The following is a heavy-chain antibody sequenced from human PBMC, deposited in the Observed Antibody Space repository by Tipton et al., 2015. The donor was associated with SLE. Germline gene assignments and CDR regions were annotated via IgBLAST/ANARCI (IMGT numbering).Heavy chain of an antibody. CDR1: GFTFSTYW. V-gene: IGHV3-7*01. CDR2: INQDGSGR. Sequence: SLRLSCATSGFTFSTYWMNWVRQAPGKGLEWVASINQDGSGRYYVDSVKGRFTISRDSSKNTLYLQMNTLRVEDTAVYYCAKVRAGWGGGALDSWGQGTLVTVSS. D-gene: IGHD7-27*01. CDR3: AKVRAGWGGGALDS. J-gene: IGHJ4*02.